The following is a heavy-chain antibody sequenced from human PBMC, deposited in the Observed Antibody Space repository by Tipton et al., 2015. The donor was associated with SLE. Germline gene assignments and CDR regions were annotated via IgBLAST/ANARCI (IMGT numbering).Heavy chain of an antibody. Sequence: SLRLSCAASGFTFSSYGMHWVRQAPGKGLEWVAFIRYDGSNKYYADSVKGRFTISRDNSKKTLYLQMNSLRAEDTAIYYCAKDLWGYGDFYFDYWGQGTLVTVSS. CDR3: AKDLWGYGDFYFDY. CDR1: GFTFSSYG. D-gene: IGHD4-17*01. CDR2: IRYDGSNK. J-gene: IGHJ4*02. V-gene: IGHV3-30*02.